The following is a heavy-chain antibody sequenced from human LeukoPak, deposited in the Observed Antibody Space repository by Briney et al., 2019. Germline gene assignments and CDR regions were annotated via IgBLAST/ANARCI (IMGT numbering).Heavy chain of an antibody. CDR3: ARAEGYRNWFDP. CDR1: GGTFSSYA. V-gene: IGHV1-69*05. J-gene: IGHJ5*02. D-gene: IGHD2-15*01. CDR2: IIPIFGTA. Sequence: AASVKVSCKASGGTFSSYAISWVRQAPGQGLEWMGGIIPIFGTANYAQKFQGRVTITTDESTSIAYMELSSLRSEDTAVYYCARAEGYRNWFDPWGQGTLVTVSS.